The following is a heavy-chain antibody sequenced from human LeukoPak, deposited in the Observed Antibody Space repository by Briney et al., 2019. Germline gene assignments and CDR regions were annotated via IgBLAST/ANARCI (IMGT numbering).Heavy chain of an antibody. D-gene: IGHD3-22*01. CDR3: ARVHMVVVVLGAFDI. CDR2: ISYDGSNK. V-gene: IGHV3-30*03. J-gene: IGHJ3*02. Sequence: GGSLRLSCAASGFTFSSYSMNWVRQAPGKGLEWVAVISYDGSNKYYADSVKGRFTISRDNSKNTLYLQMNSLRAEDTAVYYCARVHMVVVVLGAFDIWGQGTMVTVSS. CDR1: GFTFSSYS.